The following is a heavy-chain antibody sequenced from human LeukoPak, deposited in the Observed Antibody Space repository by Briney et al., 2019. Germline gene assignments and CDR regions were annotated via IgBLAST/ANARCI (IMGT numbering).Heavy chain of an antibody. CDR1: GFTFSSYA. V-gene: IGHV3-30-3*01. CDR2: ISYDGSNK. D-gene: IGHD6-13*01. J-gene: IGHJ4*02. CDR3: ARDTRHLTGYSSSCFDY. Sequence: GRSLRLSCAASGFTFSSYAMHWVRQAPGKGLEWVAVISYDGSNKYYADSVKGRFTISRDNSKNTLYLQMNSLRAEDTAVYYCARDTRHLTGYSSSCFDYWGQGTLVTVSS.